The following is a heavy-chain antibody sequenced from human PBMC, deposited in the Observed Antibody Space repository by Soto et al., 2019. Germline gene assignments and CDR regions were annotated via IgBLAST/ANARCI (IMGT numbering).Heavy chain of an antibody. D-gene: IGHD3-16*02. CDR1: GYTFTSYG. CDR3: ARPMITFGGVIVDAFDI. CDR2: ISAYTGNT. J-gene: IGHJ3*02. Sequence: QVQLVQSGAEVKKPGASVKVSCKASGYTFTSYGISWVRQAPGQGLEWMGWISAYTGNTNYAQKLQGRVTMTTDTSTSTAYMELRSLRSDDTAVYYCARPMITFGGVIVDAFDIWGQGTMVTVSS. V-gene: IGHV1-18*01.